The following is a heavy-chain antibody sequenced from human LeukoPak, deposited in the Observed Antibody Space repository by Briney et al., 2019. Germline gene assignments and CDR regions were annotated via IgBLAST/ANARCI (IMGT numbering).Heavy chain of an antibody. CDR2: ISGSGGST. D-gene: IGHD3-22*01. CDR3: AKDRYYYDSSGYYLDYDY. J-gene: IGHJ4*02. CDR1: GFTFSSYA. V-gene: IGHV3-23*01. Sequence: GGSLRLFCAASGFTFSSYAMSWVRQAPGKGLEWVSAISGSGGSTYYADSVKGRFTISRDNSMNTLYLQMNSLRAEDTAVYYCAKDRYYYDSSGYYLDYDYWGQGTLVTVSS.